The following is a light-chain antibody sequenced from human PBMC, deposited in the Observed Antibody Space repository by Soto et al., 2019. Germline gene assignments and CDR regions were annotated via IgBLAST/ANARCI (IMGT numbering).Light chain of an antibody. Sequence: TQSPGTLSLSAGERATLSCRASQSVSSSYLAWYQQKPGKVPKLLIYAASTLQSGVPSRFSGSGSGTDFTLTISSLQPEDVATYYCQKYNSAPLTFGGGTKVEIK. J-gene: IGKJ4*01. CDR3: QKYNSAPLT. CDR1: QSVSSSY. V-gene: IGKV1-27*01. CDR2: AAS.